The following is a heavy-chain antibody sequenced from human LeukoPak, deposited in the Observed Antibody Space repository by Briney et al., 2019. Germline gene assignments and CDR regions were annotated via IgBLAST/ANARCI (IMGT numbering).Heavy chain of an antibody. V-gene: IGHV4-39*01. Sequence: SETLSLTCTVSGGSISSSSYYWGWIRQPPGKGLEWIGSIYYSGSTYYNPSLKSRVTISVDTSKNQFSLKLSSVTAADTAVYYCARRLGVPAAFDYWGQGTLVTVSS. CDR2: IYYSGST. CDR1: GGSISSSSYY. D-gene: IGHD2-2*01. CDR3: ARRLGVPAAFDY. J-gene: IGHJ4*02.